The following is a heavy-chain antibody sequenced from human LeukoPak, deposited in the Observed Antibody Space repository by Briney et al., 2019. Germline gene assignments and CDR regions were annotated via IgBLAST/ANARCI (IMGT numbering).Heavy chain of an antibody. CDR2: NSVYNHNT. D-gene: IGHD6-19*01. CDR3: ARVAVAGFVYYYYGMDV. V-gene: IGHV1-18*01. J-gene: IGHJ6*02. CDR1: GYTFPTSG. Sequence: ASVKVSCKASGYTFPTSGISWVRQAPGQGLEWMGWNSVYNHNTSYAQKFQGRVTMTRNTSISTAYMELSSLRSEDTAVYYCARVAVAGFVYYYYGMDVWGQGTTVTVSS.